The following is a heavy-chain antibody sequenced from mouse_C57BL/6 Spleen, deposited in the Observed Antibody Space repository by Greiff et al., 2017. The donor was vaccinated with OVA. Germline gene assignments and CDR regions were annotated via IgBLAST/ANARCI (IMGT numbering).Heavy chain of an antibody. Sequence: VQLVESGPELVKPGASVKISCKASGYAFSSSWMNWVKQRPGKGLEWIGRIYPGDGDTNYNGKFKGKATLTADKSSSTAYMQLSSLTSEDSAVYFCARRTTVVPMDYWGQGTSVTVSS. V-gene: IGHV1-82*01. J-gene: IGHJ4*01. D-gene: IGHD1-1*01. CDR2: IYPGDGDT. CDR1: GYAFSSSW. CDR3: ARRTTVVPMDY.